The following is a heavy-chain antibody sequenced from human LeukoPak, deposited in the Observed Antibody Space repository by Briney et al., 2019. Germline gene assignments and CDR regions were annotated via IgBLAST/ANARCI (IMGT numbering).Heavy chain of an antibody. CDR3: ARTAVVVVVRTSWYDP. V-gene: IGHV4-34*01. D-gene: IGHD3-22*01. CDR2: INHSGST. J-gene: IGHJ5*02. Sequence: PSETLSLTCAVYGGSFSGYYWSWIRQPPGKGLEWIGEINHSGSTNYNPSLKSRVTISVDTSKNQFSLKLSSVTAADTAVYYRARTAVVVVVRTSWYDPWGQGTLVTVSS. CDR1: GGSFSGYY.